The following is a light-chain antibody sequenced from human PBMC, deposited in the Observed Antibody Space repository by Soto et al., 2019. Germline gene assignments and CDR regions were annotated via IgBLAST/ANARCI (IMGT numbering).Light chain of an antibody. Sequence: EIVMTQSPATLSVSPGERATLSCRASQSVSSNLAWYQQKPGQAPRLLIYGASTRATGIPARFSGSGSGTEFTLTISSLQSEDFAVYYCQQYNNLFPYTVVQGTKLEIK. CDR2: GAS. J-gene: IGKJ2*01. CDR3: QQYNNLFPYT. CDR1: QSVSSN. V-gene: IGKV3-15*01.